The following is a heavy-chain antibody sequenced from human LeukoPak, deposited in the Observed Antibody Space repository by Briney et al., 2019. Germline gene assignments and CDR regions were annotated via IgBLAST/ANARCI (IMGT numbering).Heavy chain of an antibody. Sequence: ASVKVSCKASGYTFTTYEISWVRQATGQGLEWMGWLNPDNGNTGYAQKFQGRVTITRNTSISTAYMTLSSLRSEDTAVYYCARGRYDYVWGTYRYPSDYWGQGTLVTVSS. CDR3: ARGRYDYVWGTYRYPSDY. J-gene: IGHJ4*02. D-gene: IGHD3-16*02. CDR1: GYTFTTYE. CDR2: LNPDNGNT. V-gene: IGHV1-8*03.